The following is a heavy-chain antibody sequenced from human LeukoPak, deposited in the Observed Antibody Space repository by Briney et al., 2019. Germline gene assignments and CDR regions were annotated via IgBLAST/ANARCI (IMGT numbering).Heavy chain of an antibody. CDR3: ARGDQAFDY. V-gene: IGHV6-1*01. Sequence: SQTLSLTCAISGDSVSSNSAVWNWIRQSPSRGLEWLGRTYYRSKWSNNYAVSLKSRIIINPDTSENQFSLQLNSMTPEDTAVYYCARGDQAFDYWGQGTLVTVSS. CDR2: TYYRSKWSN. D-gene: IGHD2-2*01. J-gene: IGHJ4*02. CDR1: GDSVSSNSAV.